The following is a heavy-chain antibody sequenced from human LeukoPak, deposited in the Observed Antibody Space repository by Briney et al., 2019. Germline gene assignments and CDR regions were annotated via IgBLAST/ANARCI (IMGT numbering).Heavy chain of an antibody. CDR3: ARLRAITGTTSAWFDP. CDR1: GGTFSSYA. Sequence: ASVKVSCKASGGTFSSYAIGWVRQAPGQGLEWMGGIIPIFGTANYAQKFQGRVTITADESTSTAYMELSSLRSEDTAVYYCARLRAITGTTSAWFDPWGQGTLVTVSS. J-gene: IGHJ5*02. D-gene: IGHD1-7*01. V-gene: IGHV1-69*13. CDR2: IIPIFGTA.